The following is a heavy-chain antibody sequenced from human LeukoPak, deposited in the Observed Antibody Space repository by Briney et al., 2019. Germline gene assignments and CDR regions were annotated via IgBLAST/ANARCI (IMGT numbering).Heavy chain of an antibody. CDR2: ISFDGYNE. Sequence: GGSLRLSCAASGFPFSSYGLHWVRQAPGKGLEWVAVISFDGYNEYYTASVKGRFTISRDISKNTLFLHMNSLRAEDTAVYYCARGPRGVITTGYFDYWGQGTLVTVSS. D-gene: IGHD3-10*01. CDR3: ARGPRGVITTGYFDY. CDR1: GFPFSSYG. V-gene: IGHV3-30*03. J-gene: IGHJ4*02.